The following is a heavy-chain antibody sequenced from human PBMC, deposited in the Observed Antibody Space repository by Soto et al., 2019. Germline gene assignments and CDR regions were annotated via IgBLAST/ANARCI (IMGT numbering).Heavy chain of an antibody. CDR1: GVSLNTGHYY. CDR3: GKVLIGATRHTDVDS. J-gene: IGHJ4*02. Sequence: QVQLKESGPGLVKTLETLSLSCSVTGVSLNTGHYYWVWIRQPPGKGLSWIASVYYDGSTYYNPSLTSRVTVSIYRPKNQFSLTVKSVTAAATGGYYCGKVLIGATRHTDVDSWGQGTLVSVSS. V-gene: IGHV4-39*03. CDR2: VYYDGST. D-gene: IGHD2-21*01.